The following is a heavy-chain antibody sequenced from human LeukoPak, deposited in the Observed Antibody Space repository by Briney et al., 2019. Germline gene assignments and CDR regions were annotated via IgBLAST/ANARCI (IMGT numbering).Heavy chain of an antibody. CDR3: AILPSGYSSSWYYDAFDI. CDR2: INSDGSST. D-gene: IGHD6-13*01. V-gene: IGHV3-74*01. Sequence: GGSLRLSCAASGFTFSSYAMSWVRQAPGKGLVSVSRINSDGSSTSYADSVKGRFTISRDNAKNTLYLQMNSLRAEDTAVYYCAILPSGYSSSWYYDAFDIWGQGTMVTVSS. CDR1: GFTFSSYA. J-gene: IGHJ3*02.